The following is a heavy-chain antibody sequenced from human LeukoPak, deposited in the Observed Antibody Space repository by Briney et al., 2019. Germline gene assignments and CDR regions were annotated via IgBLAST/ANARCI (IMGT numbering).Heavy chain of an antibody. CDR2: IIPLFGTA. CDR1: GGTFISYA. Sequence: SVKVSCKASGGTFISYAISWVRQAPGQGLEWMGGIIPLFGTANYAQKFQGRVTITADESTSTAYMELSSLRSEDTAVYYCARSSSSWYQESYYYYGLDVWGQGTTVTVSS. J-gene: IGHJ6*02. CDR3: ARSSSSWYQESYYYYGLDV. V-gene: IGHV1-69*13. D-gene: IGHD6-13*01.